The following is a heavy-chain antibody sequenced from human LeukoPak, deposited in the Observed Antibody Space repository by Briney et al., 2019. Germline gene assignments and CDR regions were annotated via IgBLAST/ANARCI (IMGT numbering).Heavy chain of an antibody. CDR2: ISAYNGNT. Sequence: ASVKVSCKASGYTFTSYGISWVRQAPEQGLEWMGWISAYNGNTNYAQRLQGRVTMTTDTSTSTAYMELRSLRSDDTAVYYCAIDGGDYYDSSGWPANFDYWGQGTLVTVSS. V-gene: IGHV1-18*01. CDR1: GYTFTSYG. J-gene: IGHJ4*02. CDR3: AIDGGDYYDSSGWPANFDY. D-gene: IGHD3-22*01.